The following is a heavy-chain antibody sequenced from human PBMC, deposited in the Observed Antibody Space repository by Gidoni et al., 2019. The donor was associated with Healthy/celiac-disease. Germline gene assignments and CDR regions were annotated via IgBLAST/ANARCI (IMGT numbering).Heavy chain of an antibody. Sequence: QVQLQQWGAGLLKPSETLSLTCAVYGGSFSGYYWSWIRQPPGKGLEWIGEIKHSGRTNYNPSLKSRVTISVDTSKNQFSLKLSSVTAADTAVYYCARASYYDFWSGYSSNFDYWGQGTLVTVSS. CDR3: ARASYYDFWSGYSSNFDY. V-gene: IGHV4-34*01. D-gene: IGHD3-3*01. CDR2: IKHSGRT. J-gene: IGHJ4*02. CDR1: GGSFSGYY.